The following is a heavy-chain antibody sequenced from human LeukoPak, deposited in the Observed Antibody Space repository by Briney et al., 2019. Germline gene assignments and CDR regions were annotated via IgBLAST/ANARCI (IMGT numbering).Heavy chain of an antibody. CDR2: ISGSGGST. V-gene: IGHV3-23*01. CDR1: GFTFSSYG. CDR3: AKASVWTMVRVVSYFDD. J-gene: IGHJ4*02. Sequence: PGGSLRLSCAASGFTFSSYGMSWVRQAPGKGLEWVSAISGSGGSTYYADSVKGRFIISRDNSKNTLFLQMNSLRAEDTAVYYCAKASVWTMVRVVSYFDDWGQGIQVTVSS. D-gene: IGHD3-10*01.